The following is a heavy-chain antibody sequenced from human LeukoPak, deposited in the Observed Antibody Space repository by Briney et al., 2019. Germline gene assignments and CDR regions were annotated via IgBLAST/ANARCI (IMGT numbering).Heavy chain of an antibody. CDR1: GFTFSSYS. V-gene: IGHV3-21*01. Sequence: GGSLRLSCAASGFTFSSYSMNWARQAPGKGLEWVSSISSSSSYIYYADPVKGRFTISRDNAKNSLYLQMNSLRAEDTAVYYCARDDPGIAAAGTDAFDIWGQGTMVTVSS. CDR3: ARDDPGIAAAGTDAFDI. J-gene: IGHJ3*02. D-gene: IGHD6-13*01. CDR2: ISSSSSYI.